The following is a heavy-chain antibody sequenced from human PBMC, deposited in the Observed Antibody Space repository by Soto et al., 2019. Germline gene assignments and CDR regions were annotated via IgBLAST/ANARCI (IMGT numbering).Heavy chain of an antibody. CDR1: GFTVSSNY. D-gene: IGHD4-17*01. CDR3: ARANAVTTYYYYGMDV. J-gene: IGHJ6*02. V-gene: IGHV3-53*01. Sequence: PGGSLRLSCAASGFTVSSNYMSWVRQAPGKGLEWVSVIYSGGSTYYADSVKGRFTISRDNSKNTLYLQMNSLRAEDTAVYYCARANAVTTYYYYGMDVWGQGTTVTVS. CDR2: IYSGGST.